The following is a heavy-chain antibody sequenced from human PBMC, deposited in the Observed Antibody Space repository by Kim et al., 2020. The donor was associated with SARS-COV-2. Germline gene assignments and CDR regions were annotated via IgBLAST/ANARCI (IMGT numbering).Heavy chain of an antibody. Sequence: ETLSLTCAVYGGSFSGYYWSWIRQPPGKGLEWIGEINHSGSTNYNPSLKSRVTISVDTSKNQFSLKLSSVTAADTAVYYCARGRVIAVAEDWGQGTLVTVSS. J-gene: IGHJ4*02. CDR3: ARGRVIAVAED. D-gene: IGHD6-19*01. V-gene: IGHV4-34*01. CDR1: GGSFSGYY. CDR2: INHSGST.